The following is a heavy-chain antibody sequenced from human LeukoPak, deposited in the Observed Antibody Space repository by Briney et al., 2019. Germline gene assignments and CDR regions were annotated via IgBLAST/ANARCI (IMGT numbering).Heavy chain of an antibody. CDR3: ARDHRPVTPWGIDY. J-gene: IGHJ4*02. Sequence: GGSLRLSCAASGFTFSSSAMHWVRQAPGKGLEWVAVISFDGTNKYYTDSVKGRFIISRDNSKNTLYVQMNSLRPEDTAVYYCARDHRPVTPWGIDYWGQGTLVTVSS. CDR2: ISFDGTNK. D-gene: IGHD3-16*01. V-gene: IGHV3-30-3*01. CDR1: GFTFSSSA.